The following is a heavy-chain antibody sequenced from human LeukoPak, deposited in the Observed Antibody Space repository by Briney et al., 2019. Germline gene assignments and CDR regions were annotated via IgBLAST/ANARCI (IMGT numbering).Heavy chain of an antibody. V-gene: IGHV3-7*01. J-gene: IGHJ1*01. Sequence: GCALRLSCEPSRRTFNKYWMIWVRQAPGKGLEWVANIKQDGSEKNYVDSVKGRFTISRDNAKNSLSLRMNSLSGEDPAVYYCATGYSSGWYFYFQHWGQGSLVSVSS. CDR1: RRTFNKYW. CDR2: IKQDGSEK. D-gene: IGHD6-19*01. CDR3: ATGYSSGWYFYFQH.